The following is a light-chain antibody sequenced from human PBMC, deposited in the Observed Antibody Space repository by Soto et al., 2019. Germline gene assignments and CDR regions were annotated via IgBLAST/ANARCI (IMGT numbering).Light chain of an antibody. CDR2: KAS. V-gene: IGKV1-39*01. Sequence: DIQMTQSPSSLSASVGDRVTITCRASQSISSYLNWYQQKPGKAPKLLIYKASTLKSGVPSRFSGSGSGTEFTLTISSLEPDDFAVYYCQQRADWPITFGQGTRLEIK. CDR3: QQRADWPIT. J-gene: IGKJ5*01. CDR1: QSISSY.